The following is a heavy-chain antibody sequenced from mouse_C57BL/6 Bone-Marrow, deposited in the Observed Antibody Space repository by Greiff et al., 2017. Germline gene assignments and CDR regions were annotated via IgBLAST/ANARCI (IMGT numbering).Heavy chain of an antibody. J-gene: IGHJ4*01. CDR2: INPSTGGT. CDR3: ARRRLRGAMDY. D-gene: IGHD2-4*01. CDR1: GYSFTGYY. Sequence: VQLQQSGPELVKPGASVKISCKASGYSFTGYYMNWVKQSPEKSLEWIGEINPSTGGTTYNQKFKAKATLTVDKSSSTAYMQLKSLTSEDSAVYYGARRRLRGAMDYWGQGTSVTVSS. V-gene: IGHV1-42*01.